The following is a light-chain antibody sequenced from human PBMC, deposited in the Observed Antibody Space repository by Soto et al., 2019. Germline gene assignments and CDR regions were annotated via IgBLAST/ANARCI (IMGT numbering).Light chain of an antibody. J-gene: IGKJ1*01. V-gene: IGKV1-39*01. CDR3: QQYDKYWT. CDR2: DAS. Sequence: DIQMTQSPSSLSASVEDRVIITCRASQSISNHLNWYQQKPGKAPKLLIYDASSLESGVPSRFSGSGSGTDFTLTISSLQPEDFATYYCQQYDKYWTFGQGTKVDIK. CDR1: QSISNH.